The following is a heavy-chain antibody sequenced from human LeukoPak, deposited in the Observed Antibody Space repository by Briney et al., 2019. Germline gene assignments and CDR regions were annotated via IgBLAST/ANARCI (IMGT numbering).Heavy chain of an antibody. CDR1: GGSISSSSYY. J-gene: IGHJ6*03. D-gene: IGHD6-6*01. Sequence: SETLSLTCTVSGGSISSSSYYWGWIRQPPGKGLEWIGYIYHSGSTYYNPSLKSRVTISVDRSKNQFSLKLSSVTAADTAVYYCATHNEYSSSYYYYYMDVWGKGTTVTVSS. CDR3: ATHNEYSSSYYYYYMDV. V-gene: IGHV4-39*07. CDR2: IYHSGST.